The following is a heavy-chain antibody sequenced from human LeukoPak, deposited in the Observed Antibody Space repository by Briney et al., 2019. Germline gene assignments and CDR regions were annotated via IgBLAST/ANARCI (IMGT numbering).Heavy chain of an antibody. CDR3: AQKRGDGMDV. J-gene: IGHJ6*02. V-gene: IGHV3-13*01. Sequence: GGSLRLSCAASGFTFSSYDMHWVRQATGTGLEWVSAIGTAGDTYYPGSVKGRFTISRENAKNSLYLQMNSLSAGDTAVYYCAQKRGDGMDVWGQGTTVTVSS. CDR2: IGTAGDT. CDR1: GFTFSSYD. D-gene: IGHD1-26*01.